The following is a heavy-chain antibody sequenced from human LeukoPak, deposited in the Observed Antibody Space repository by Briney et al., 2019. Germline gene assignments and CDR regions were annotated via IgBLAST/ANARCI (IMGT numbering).Heavy chain of an antibody. CDR3: ARENVLAVAGDYYFDY. V-gene: IGHV4-34*01. CDR1: GGSFTGYY. D-gene: IGHD6-19*01. J-gene: IGHJ4*02. CDR2: ISHRGST. Sequence: SETLSLTCAVYGGSFTGYYWSWIRQPPGKGLEWIGEISHRGSTNYNPSLKSRVTISVYTSKNQFSLKLTSVTAADTAVYYCARENVLAVAGDYYFDYWGQGTLVTVSS.